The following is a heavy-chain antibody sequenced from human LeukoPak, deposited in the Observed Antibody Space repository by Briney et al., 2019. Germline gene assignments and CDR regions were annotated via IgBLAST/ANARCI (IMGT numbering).Heavy chain of an antibody. Sequence: GGSLRLSCVASGFTFSHYSMDWVRQAPGKGLEWVSSIRFTGSYIYYADSVKGRFTISRDNSKNTLYLQMNSLRAEDTAVYYCARAYSSSWYDSLYYYYYGMDVWGQGTTVTVSS. V-gene: IGHV3-21*01. D-gene: IGHD6-13*01. CDR3: ARAYSSSWYDSLYYYYYGMDV. CDR1: GFTFSHYS. CDR2: IRFTGSYI. J-gene: IGHJ6*02.